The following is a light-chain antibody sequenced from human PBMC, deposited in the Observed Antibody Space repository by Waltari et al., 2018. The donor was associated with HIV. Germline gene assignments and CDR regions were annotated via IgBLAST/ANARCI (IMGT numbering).Light chain of an antibody. CDR1: SSDAGDYNY. V-gene: IGLV2-14*01. J-gene: IGLJ3*02. CDR2: EVS. CDR3: ASYTSTSARV. Sequence: QSALTQPASVSRSPGQSTTISCTGTSSDAGDYNYVPWFQQHPGKVPKLLIYEVSNRPSGVSYRFSGSKSGNTASLTISGLQAEDEADYYCASYTSTSARVFGGGTKVTVL.